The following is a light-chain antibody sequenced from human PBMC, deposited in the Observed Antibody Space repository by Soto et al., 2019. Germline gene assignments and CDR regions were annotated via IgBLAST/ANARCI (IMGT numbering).Light chain of an antibody. V-gene: IGLV2-18*02. Sequence: QSVLTQPPSVSGSPGHSVTFSCTGTTSDVGSYNRVSWYQQPPGTAPKLMIYEVSNRPSGVPDRFSGSKSGNTASLTISGLQAEDEADYYCSSYTSSSIYVFGTGTKVTVL. CDR3: SSYTSSSIYV. CDR1: TSDVGSYNR. CDR2: EVS. J-gene: IGLJ1*01.